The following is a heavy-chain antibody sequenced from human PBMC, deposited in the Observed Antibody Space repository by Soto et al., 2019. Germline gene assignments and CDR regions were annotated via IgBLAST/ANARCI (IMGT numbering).Heavy chain of an antibody. V-gene: IGHV1-46*01. J-gene: IGHJ6*01. CDR3: ARGALNYYDGMDV. Sequence: GASVKVSCKASGYTFTGFHMHWVRQAPGQGLEWLGVINPTTNRATYSQNFQGRVTMTRDTSTSTVYMELNSLRSEDTAVYYCARGALNYYDGMDVWRQGTPVTVSS. CDR2: INPTTNRA. CDR1: GYTFTGFH.